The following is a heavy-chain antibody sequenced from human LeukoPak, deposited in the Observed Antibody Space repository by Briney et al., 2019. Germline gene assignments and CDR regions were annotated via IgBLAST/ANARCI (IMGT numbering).Heavy chain of an antibody. Sequence: ASVKVSCKASGYTFTSYDINWVRQATGQGLEWMGWMNPNSGNTGYAQKFQGRVTMTRNTSISTAYMELSSLRSEDTAVYYCARGGAGSYPVEYYYYYMDVWGKGTTVTISS. D-gene: IGHD1-26*01. CDR1: GYTFTSYD. CDR2: MNPNSGNT. J-gene: IGHJ6*03. CDR3: ARGGAGSYPVEYYYYYMDV. V-gene: IGHV1-8*01.